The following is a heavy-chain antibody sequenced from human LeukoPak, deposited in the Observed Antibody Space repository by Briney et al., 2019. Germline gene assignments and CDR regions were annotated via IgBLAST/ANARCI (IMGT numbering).Heavy chain of an antibody. CDR3: ARALGIAARPYYFDY. J-gene: IGHJ4*02. Sequence: PSETLSLTCSVSGGSISSSSYYWGWIRQPPGKGLEWIESIYYSGSTYYNPSLKSRVTISVDTSKNQFSLKLSSVTAAGTAVYYCARALGIAARPYYFDYWGQGTLVTVSS. D-gene: IGHD6-6*01. CDR2: IYYSGST. CDR1: GGSISSSSYY. V-gene: IGHV4-39*07.